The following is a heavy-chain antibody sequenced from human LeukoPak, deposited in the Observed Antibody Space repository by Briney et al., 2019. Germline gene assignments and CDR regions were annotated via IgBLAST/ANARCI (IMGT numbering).Heavy chain of an antibody. CDR2: IYYSGST. CDR3: ARHPRDGYNPGYFDY. Sequence: PSETLSLTCTVSGGSISSSSYYWGWIRQPPGKGLEWIGSIYYSGSTYYNPSLKSRVTISVDTSKNQFSLKLSSVTAADTAVYYCARHPRDGYNPGYFDYWGQGTLVTVSS. J-gene: IGHJ4*02. V-gene: IGHV4-39*01. CDR1: GGSISSSSYY. D-gene: IGHD5-24*01.